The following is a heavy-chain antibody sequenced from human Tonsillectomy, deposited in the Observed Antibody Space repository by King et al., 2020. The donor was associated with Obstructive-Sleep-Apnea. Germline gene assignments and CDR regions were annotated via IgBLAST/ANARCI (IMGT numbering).Heavy chain of an antibody. CDR1: GFTVSSNY. V-gene: IGHV3-53*04. CDR3: AGGGGEYYYGSGGHIDY. Sequence: VQLVESGGGLVQPGGSLRLSCAASGFTVSSNYMSWVRQAPGKGLEWVSVLYSGGNTYYADSVKGRFTISRHNSKNTLYLQMNSLRAEDTAVYYCAGGGGEYYYGSGGHIDYWGQGTLVTVSS. J-gene: IGHJ4*02. D-gene: IGHD3-10*01. CDR2: LYSGGNT.